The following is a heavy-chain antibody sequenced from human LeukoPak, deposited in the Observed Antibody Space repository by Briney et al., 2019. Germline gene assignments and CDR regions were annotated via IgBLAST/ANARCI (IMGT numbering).Heavy chain of an antibody. CDR2: IYYSGST. CDR3: ARSSEMTFDAFDI. V-gene: IGHV4-59*08. J-gene: IGHJ3*02. D-gene: IGHD2-21*02. Sequence: SETLSLTCTVSGGSISSYYWSWIRQPPGKGLEWIGYIYYSGSTNYNPSLKSRVTISVDTSKNQFSLKLSSVTAADTAVYYCARSSEMTFDAFDIWGQGTMVTVSS. CDR1: GGSISSYY.